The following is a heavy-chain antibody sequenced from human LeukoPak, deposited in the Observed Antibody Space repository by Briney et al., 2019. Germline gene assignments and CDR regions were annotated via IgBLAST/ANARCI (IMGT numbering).Heavy chain of an antibody. CDR3: AKFSRDFAGLWFGDLYAFDI. CDR2: IWYDGSNK. Sequence: PGRSLRLSCAASGFTFSSYGMHWVRQAPGKGLEWVVVIWYDGSNKHYADSVKGRFTISRDNSKNTLYLQMNSLRAEDTAVYYCAKFSRDFAGLWFGDLYAFDIWGQGTMVTVSS. V-gene: IGHV3-33*06. CDR1: GFTFSSYG. J-gene: IGHJ3*02. D-gene: IGHD3-10*01.